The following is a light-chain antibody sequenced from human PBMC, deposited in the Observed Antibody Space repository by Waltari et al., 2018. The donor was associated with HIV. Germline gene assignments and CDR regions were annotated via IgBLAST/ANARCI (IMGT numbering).Light chain of an antibody. CDR1: QSVSPSY. Sequence: EVELTQSPGTLSLSPGEIATLSCRATQSVSPSYFAWYQQKPGQAPRLLFCDTSNRATGIPDRVSASGYGTDFTLTISGLEPEDFAVYYCQRYGSSPCTFGRGTKLEIK. J-gene: IGKJ2*02. CDR2: DTS. V-gene: IGKV3-20*01. CDR3: QRYGSSPCT.